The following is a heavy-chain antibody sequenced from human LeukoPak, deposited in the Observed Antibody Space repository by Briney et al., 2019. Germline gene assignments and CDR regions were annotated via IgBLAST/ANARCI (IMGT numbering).Heavy chain of an antibody. D-gene: IGHD3-22*01. J-gene: IGHJ4*02. Sequence: SVKASCKASGGTFSSYAISWVRQAPGQGLEWMGGIIPIFGTANYAQKFQGRVTITADESTSTAYMELSSLRSEDTAVYYCANSNYYDSSGYPYYFDYWGQGTLVTVSS. CDR2: IIPIFGTA. CDR1: GGTFSSYA. CDR3: ANSNYYDSSGYPYYFDY. V-gene: IGHV1-69*01.